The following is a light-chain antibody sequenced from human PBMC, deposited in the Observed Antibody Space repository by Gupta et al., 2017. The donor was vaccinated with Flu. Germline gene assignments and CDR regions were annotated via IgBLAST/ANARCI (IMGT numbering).Light chain of an antibody. CDR2: DAS. Sequence: EIVLTQSPATLSLSPGERATLSCRASQSVSSDLAWYQQKPGQAPRLLIYDASNRATGIPDFTLTISSLEPEDFAVYYCQQRSNGPEPITFGQGTRLEIK. CDR1: QSVSSD. V-gene: IGKV3-11*01. J-gene: IGKJ5*01. CDR3: QQRSNGPEPIT.